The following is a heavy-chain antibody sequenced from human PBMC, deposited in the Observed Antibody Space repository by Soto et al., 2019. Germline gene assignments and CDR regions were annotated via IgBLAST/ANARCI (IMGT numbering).Heavy chain of an antibody. CDR1: GFTFGTYG. J-gene: IGHJ4*02. V-gene: IGHV3-23*01. Sequence: HPGGFLRLSCAASGFTFGTYGMGWVRQAPGKGLEWVSTITNGNTYYAASVKGRFTISRDNSKNTLYLQMSSLRAEDTALYYCAKDKERGGYDSDFDSWGQGTLVTVSS. CDR2: ITNGNT. D-gene: IGHD3-3*01. CDR3: AKDKERGGYDSDFDS.